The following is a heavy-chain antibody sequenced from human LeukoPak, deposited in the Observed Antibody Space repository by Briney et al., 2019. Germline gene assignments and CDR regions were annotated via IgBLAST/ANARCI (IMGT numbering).Heavy chain of an antibody. V-gene: IGHV3-74*01. CDR3: ARRAPYSYEWSTLDY. CDR1: GFTFNIYW. Sequence: PGGSLRLSCVASGFTFNIYWMHWVRQAPGKGLVWVSRIKSDGSTTNYADSVKGRFTISRDNAKNTLYLQMNSLRAEDTAVYYCARRAPYSYEWSTLDYWGQGTLVTVSS. J-gene: IGHJ4*02. CDR2: IKSDGSTT. D-gene: IGHD5-18*01.